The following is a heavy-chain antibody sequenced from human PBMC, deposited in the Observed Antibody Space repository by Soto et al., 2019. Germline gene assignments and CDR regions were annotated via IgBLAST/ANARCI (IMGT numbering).Heavy chain of an antibody. V-gene: IGHV4-61*01. D-gene: IGHD4-17*01. CDR2: IHSSGST. J-gene: IGHJ6*02. CDR3: AILTKPTAVTTAFRGGYGLDV. CDR1: GGSVSSGNYF. Sequence: QVQPQESGPGLLKPSETLSLTCTVSGGSVSSGNYFWSWIRQPPGKGLEWIGYIHSSGSTNYNPSLKSRVTISVDTSRNQFSLKLTSVTAADTAVYYCAILTKPTAVTTAFRGGYGLDVWGQGTTVTVSS.